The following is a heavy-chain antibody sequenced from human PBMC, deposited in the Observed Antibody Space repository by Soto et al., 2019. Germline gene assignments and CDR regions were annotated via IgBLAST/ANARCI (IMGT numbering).Heavy chain of an antibody. CDR1: GFSLTTRGVG. D-gene: IGHD3-16*01. Sequence: QITLKESGPPLVKPTQTLTLTCTFSGFSLTTRGVGVGWIRQPPGKALECLALIYWDDDKRYSPPLQSRLSITKDTSKNQVVLTMTNMDPVDTATYYCAHIPNYYQYDWFDPWGQGTLVSVSS. J-gene: IGHJ5*02. CDR2: IYWDDDK. V-gene: IGHV2-5*02. CDR3: AHIPNYYQYDWFDP.